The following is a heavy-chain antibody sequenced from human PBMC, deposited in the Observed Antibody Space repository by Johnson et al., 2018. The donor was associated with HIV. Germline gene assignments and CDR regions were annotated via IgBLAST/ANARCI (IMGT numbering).Heavy chain of an antibody. CDR3: AGAPLRHDAFDI. V-gene: IGHV3-7*02. D-gene: IGHD4-17*01. CDR2: IKQDGSEK. CDR1: GFTFSSYW. J-gene: IGHJ3*02. Sequence: VQLVESGGGVVQPGRSLRLSCAASGFTFSSYWMSWVRQAPGKGLEWVAHIKQDGSEKYYTDSVKGRFTISRANAKNSLYLQMNSLRAEDTAVYYFAGAPLRHDAFDIWGQGTMVTVSS.